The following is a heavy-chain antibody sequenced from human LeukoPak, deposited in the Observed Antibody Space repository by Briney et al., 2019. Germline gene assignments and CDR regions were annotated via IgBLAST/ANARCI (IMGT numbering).Heavy chain of an antibody. CDR3: ARDKAAHAYYYYGMDV. CDR2: IYTSGST. V-gene: IGHV4-61*02. J-gene: IGHJ6*02. CDR1: GGSISSGSYY. Sequence: SETLSLTCTVSGGSISSGSYYWSWIRQPAGKGLEWIGRIYTSGSTNYNPSLKSRVTISVDTSKNQFSLKLSSVTAADTAVYYCARDKAAHAYYYYGMDVWGQGTTATVSS. D-gene: IGHD6-6*01.